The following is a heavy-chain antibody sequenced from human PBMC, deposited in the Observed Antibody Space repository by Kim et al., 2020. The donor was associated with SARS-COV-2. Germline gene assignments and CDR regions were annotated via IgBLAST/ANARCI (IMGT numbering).Heavy chain of an antibody. D-gene: IGHD3-22*01. CDR3: ARGALWGYYSLPGDDY. CDR1: GYTFTSYD. Sequence: ASVKVSCKASGYTFTSYDINWVRQATGQGLEWMGWMNPNSGNTGYAQKFQGRVTMTRNTPISTAYMERSSLRSEDTAVYYCARGALWGYYSLPGDDYWGQVTLVTVSS. J-gene: IGHJ4*02. CDR2: MNPNSGNT. V-gene: IGHV1-8*01.